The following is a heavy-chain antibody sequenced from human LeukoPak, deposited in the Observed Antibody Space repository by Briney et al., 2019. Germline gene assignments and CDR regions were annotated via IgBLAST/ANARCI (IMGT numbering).Heavy chain of an antibody. CDR1: GGSISSYY. V-gene: IGHV4-59*01. CDR3: ARGEVYAIRGNYYFDY. Sequence: PSETLSLTCTVSGGSISSYYWSWIRQPPGKGLEWIGYIYYRGSTIYNPSLKSRVTMSVDTSKNQFSLKLSSVTAADTAVYYCARGEVYAIRGNYYFDYWGQGTLVTVSS. J-gene: IGHJ4*02. CDR2: IYYRGST. D-gene: IGHD2-8*01.